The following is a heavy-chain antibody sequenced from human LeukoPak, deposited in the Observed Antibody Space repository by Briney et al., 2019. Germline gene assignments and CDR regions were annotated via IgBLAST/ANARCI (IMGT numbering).Heavy chain of an antibody. CDR3: ARSSYDYVWGSYRSAEYFQH. V-gene: IGHV3-7*01. CDR2: IKQDGSEK. J-gene: IGHJ1*01. Sequence: GGSLRLSCAACGFTFSSYWMSWVRQAPGKGLEWVANIKQDGSEKYYVDSVKGRFTISRDNAKNSLYLQMNSLRAEDTAVYYCARSSYDYVWGSYRSAEYFQHWGQGTLVTVSS. D-gene: IGHD3-16*02. CDR1: GFTFSSYW.